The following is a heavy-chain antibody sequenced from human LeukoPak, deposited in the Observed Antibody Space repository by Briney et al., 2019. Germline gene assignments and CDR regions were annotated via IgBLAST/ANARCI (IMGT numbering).Heavy chain of an antibody. CDR2: IYYSGIT. CDR3: ARGRYSSGWYNYYYYYYYMDV. CDR1: GGSISSSSYY. J-gene: IGHJ6*03. V-gene: IGHV4-39*01. D-gene: IGHD6-19*01. Sequence: PSETLSLTCTVSGGSISSSSYYWGWIRQPPGKGLEWIGSIYYSGITYYNPSLKSRVTISVDTSNNQFSLKLSSVTAADTAVYYCARGRYSSGWYNYYYYYYYMDVWGKGTTVTVSS.